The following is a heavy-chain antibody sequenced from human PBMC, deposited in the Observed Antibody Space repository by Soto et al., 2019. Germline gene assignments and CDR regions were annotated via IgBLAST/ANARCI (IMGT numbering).Heavy chain of an antibody. D-gene: IGHD3-3*01. CDR3: AKDLADGER. Sequence: EVQRVESGGGLVQPGRSLRLSCSASGFTFDDYAMHWVRQAPGKGLEWVSGISWNSGSIGYADSVKGRFTISRDNAKNSLYLQMNSLRAEDTALYYCAKDLADGERWGQGTLVTVSS. J-gene: IGHJ4*02. CDR2: ISWNSGSI. V-gene: IGHV3-9*01. CDR1: GFTFDDYA.